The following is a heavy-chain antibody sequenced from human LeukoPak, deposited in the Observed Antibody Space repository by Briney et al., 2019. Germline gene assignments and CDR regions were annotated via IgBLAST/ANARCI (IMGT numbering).Heavy chain of an antibody. D-gene: IGHD2-2*01. CDR3: TKLGGHCSTTTCWYFDS. V-gene: IGHV3-23*01. CDR1: GFTFSIYA. Sequence: GGSLRLSCAASGFTFSIYAMAWVRQAPGKGLEWVSISHDRGGYTYYADPVRGRFTISRDNSRNTLYLQMDSLRVEDTAKYYCTKLGGHCSTTTCWYFDSWGQGTLVTVSS. CDR2: SHDRGGYT. J-gene: IGHJ4*02.